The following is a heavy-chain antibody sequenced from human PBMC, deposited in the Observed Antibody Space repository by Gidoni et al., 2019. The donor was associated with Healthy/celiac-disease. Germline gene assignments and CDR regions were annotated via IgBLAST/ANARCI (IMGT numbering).Heavy chain of an antibody. V-gene: IGHV3-30-3*01. CDR1: GSTFSIYA. D-gene: IGHD4-17*01. CDR3: ARDDLNYGGAFDY. Sequence: QVQLVESGGGVVQPGRSLRLSCAASGSTFSIYAMHWVRQAPGKGLEWVAVISYDGSNKYYADSVKGRFTISRDDSKNTLYLQMNSLRAEDTAVYYCARDDLNYGGAFDYWGQGTLVTVSS. J-gene: IGHJ4*02. CDR2: ISYDGSNK.